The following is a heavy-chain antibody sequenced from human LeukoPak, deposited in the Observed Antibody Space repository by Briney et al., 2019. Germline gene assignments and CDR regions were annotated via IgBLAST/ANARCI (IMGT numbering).Heavy chain of an antibody. CDR2: INWNGAST. Sequence: GGSLRLSCAAPGFRFDDHGMSWVRQVPGKGLEWVSGINWNGASTGYGDSVKGRFTISRDNAKNSLYLQMNSLRAEDTALYYCAGGDRNGWYFHYWGQGLLVTVSS. D-gene: IGHD6-19*01. J-gene: IGHJ4*02. V-gene: IGHV3-20*04. CDR3: AGGDRNGWYFHY. CDR1: GFRFDDHG.